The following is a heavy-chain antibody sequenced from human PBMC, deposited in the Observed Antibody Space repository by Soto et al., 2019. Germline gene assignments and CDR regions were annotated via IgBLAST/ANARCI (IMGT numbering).Heavy chain of an antibody. V-gene: IGHV3-23*01. CDR1: GFPFSSYV. J-gene: IGHJ4*02. D-gene: IGHD6-19*01. CDR3: AKGKTSGWYYFDY. CDR2: ISGGGSNT. Sequence: EVQLLESGGGLVQRGGSLRLSCAASGFPFSSYVMSWVRQAPGKGLEWVSGISGGGSNTFYADSVKGRFTISRDNSKNTLYLQMNSLRAEDTAIYYCAKGKTSGWYYFDYWGQGALVTVSS.